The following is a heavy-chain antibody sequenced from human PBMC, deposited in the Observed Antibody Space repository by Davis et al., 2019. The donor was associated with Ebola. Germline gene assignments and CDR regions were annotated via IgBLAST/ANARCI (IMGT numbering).Heavy chain of an antibody. CDR1: GGSFSGYY. V-gene: IGHV4-34*01. D-gene: IGHD6-13*01. CDR2: INHSGST. J-gene: IGHJ2*01. CDR3: ARAYRYSSSWYLNWYFDL. Sequence: SETLSLTRAVYGGSFSGYYWSWIRQPPGKGLEWIGEINHSGSTNYNPSLKSRVTISVDTSKNQFSLKLSSVTAADTAVYYCARAYRYSSSWYLNWYFDLWGRGTLVTVSS.